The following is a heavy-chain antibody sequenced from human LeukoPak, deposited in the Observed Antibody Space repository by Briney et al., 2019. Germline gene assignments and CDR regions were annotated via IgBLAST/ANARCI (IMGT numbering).Heavy chain of an antibody. CDR3: ARDAGYCSGGSCYPHYMDV. V-gene: IGHV4-59*02. Sequence: SSETLSLTCAVSGASVSSSHWNWIRQFPGKGLEWIACLSYTGKTDYNPSLTSRVTISLDTSENQVSLKLSSVTAADTAVYYCARDAGYCSGGSCYPHYMDVWGKGTTVTVSS. CDR2: LSYTGKT. CDR1: GASVSSSH. J-gene: IGHJ6*03. D-gene: IGHD2-15*01.